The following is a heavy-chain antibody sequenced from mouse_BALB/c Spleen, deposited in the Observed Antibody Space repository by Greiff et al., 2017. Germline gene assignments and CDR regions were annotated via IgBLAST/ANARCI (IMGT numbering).Heavy chain of an antibody. D-gene: IGHD2-1*01. J-gene: IGHJ4*01. V-gene: IGHV5-6-5*01. Sequence: EVKLVESGGGLVKPGGSLKLSCAASGFTFSSYAMSWVRQTPEKRLEWVASISSGGSTYYPDSVKGRFTISRDNARNILYLQMSSLRSEDTAMYYCAREGKIYYGNYDAMDYWGQGTSVTVSS. CDR1: GFTFSSYA. CDR2: ISSGGST. CDR3: AREGKIYYGNYDAMDY.